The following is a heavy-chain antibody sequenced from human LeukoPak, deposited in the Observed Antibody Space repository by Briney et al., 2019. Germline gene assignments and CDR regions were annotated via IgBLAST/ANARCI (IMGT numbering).Heavy chain of an antibody. CDR3: AKDDGSGWYSYGYFADY. V-gene: IGHV3-30*18. J-gene: IGHJ4*02. D-gene: IGHD5-18*01. Sequence: GGSLRLSCAASGLTFSSYAMNWVRQAPGKGLEWVAVISYDGSNKYYADSVKGRFTISRDNSKNTLYLQMNSLRAEDTAVYYCAKDDGSGWYSYGYFADYWGQGTLVTVSS. CDR1: GLTFSSYA. CDR2: ISYDGSNK.